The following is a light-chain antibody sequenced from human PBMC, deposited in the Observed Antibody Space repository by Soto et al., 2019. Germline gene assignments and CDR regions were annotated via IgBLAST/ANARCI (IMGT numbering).Light chain of an antibody. CDR2: DVS. V-gene: IGLV2-11*01. Sequence: QSVLTQPRSVSGSPGQSVTISCTGTSSDVGGYNYVSWYQQHPGKAPKLMIYDVSKRPSGVPDRFSGSKSGNTASLTISGLQAEDEADYYCCSYAGSYTVYLFGTGTKFTVL. CDR3: CSYAGSYTVYL. J-gene: IGLJ1*01. CDR1: SSDVGGYNY.